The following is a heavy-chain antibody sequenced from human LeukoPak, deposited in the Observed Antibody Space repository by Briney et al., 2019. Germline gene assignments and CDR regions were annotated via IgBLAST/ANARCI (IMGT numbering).Heavy chain of an antibody. CDR3: ARDFGYSSGWYQTGAFDI. CDR1: GYTFTSYG. D-gene: IGHD6-19*01. CDR2: ISAYNGNT. Sequence: ASVKVSCKASGYTFTSYGISWVRQAPGQGLEWMGWISAYNGNTNYAQKLQGRVTMTTDTSTSTAYMELRSLRSDDTAVYYCARDFGYSSGWYQTGAFDIWGQGTMVTVSS. V-gene: IGHV1-18*01. J-gene: IGHJ3*02.